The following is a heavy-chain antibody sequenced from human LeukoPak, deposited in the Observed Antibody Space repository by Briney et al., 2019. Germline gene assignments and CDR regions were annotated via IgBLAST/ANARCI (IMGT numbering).Heavy chain of an antibody. CDR3: AKDRLGVSSLPDY. Sequence: GGSLRLSCAASGFTFSDYYMSWIRQAPGKGLEWVSYISSSGSTIYYADSVKGRFTISRDNAKNSLYLQMNSLRAEDTAVYYCAKDRLGVSSLPDYWGQGTLVTVSS. V-gene: IGHV3-11*01. CDR1: GFTFSDYY. D-gene: IGHD2-8*01. CDR2: ISSSGSTI. J-gene: IGHJ4*02.